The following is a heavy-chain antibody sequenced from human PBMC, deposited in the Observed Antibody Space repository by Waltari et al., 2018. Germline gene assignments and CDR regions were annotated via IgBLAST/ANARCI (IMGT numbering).Heavy chain of an antibody. CDR1: GYTFTSYA. J-gene: IGHJ4*02. V-gene: IGHV1-3*01. CDR3: ARAGGYSYARLFDY. D-gene: IGHD5-18*01. CDR2: INAGNGNT. Sequence: QVQLVQSGAEVKKPGASVKVSCKASGYTFTSYAMHWVRQAPGQRLEWMGWINAGNGNTKYSQKFQGGVTITRDTSASTAYMELSSLRSEDTAVYYCARAGGYSYARLFDYWGQGTLVTVSS.